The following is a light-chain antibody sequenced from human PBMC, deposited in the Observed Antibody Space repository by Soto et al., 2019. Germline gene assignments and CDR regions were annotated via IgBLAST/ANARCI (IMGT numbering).Light chain of an antibody. J-gene: IGKJ4*01. CDR3: QQYDNLPLT. V-gene: IGKV1-12*01. Sequence: IHMTQSASSVSASVGHRVTITCRASQGISSWLAWYQQKKGKAPKLLIYAASTLQSGVPSRFSGSGYGTDFNLTISSLQTEDIATYYCQQYDNLPLTFGGGTKVDIK. CDR2: AAS. CDR1: QGISSW.